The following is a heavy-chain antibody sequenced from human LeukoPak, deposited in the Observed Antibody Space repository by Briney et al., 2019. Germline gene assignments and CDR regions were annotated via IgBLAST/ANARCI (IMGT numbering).Heavy chain of an antibody. D-gene: IGHD1-26*01. CDR2: IYYSGST. J-gene: IGHJ4*02. CDR1: GGSISSYY. CDR3: GATWPDY. Sequence: SETLSLTCTVSGGSISSYYWSWIRQPPGKGLEWIGYIYYSGSTNYNPSLKSRVTISVDTSKNQFSLKLSSVTAADTAVYYCGATWPDYWGQGTLVTVSS. V-gene: IGHV4-59*08.